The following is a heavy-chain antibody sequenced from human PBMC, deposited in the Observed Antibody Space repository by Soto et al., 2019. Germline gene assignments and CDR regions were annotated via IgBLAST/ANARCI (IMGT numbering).Heavy chain of an antibody. CDR2: INPSGGST. CDR3: ARGAALGYCSSTSCYEGMDV. CDR1: GYTFTSYY. D-gene: IGHD2-2*01. V-gene: IGHV1-46*01. Sequence: ASVKVSCKASGYTFTSYYMHWVRQAPGQGLEWMGIINPSGGSTSYAQKFQGRVTMTRDTSTSTVYMELSSLRSEDTAVYYCARGAALGYCSSTSCYEGMDVWGQGTTVTVSS. J-gene: IGHJ6*02.